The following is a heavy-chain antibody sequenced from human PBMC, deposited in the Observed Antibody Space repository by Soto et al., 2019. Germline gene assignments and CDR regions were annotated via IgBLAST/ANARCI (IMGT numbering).Heavy chain of an antibody. CDR3: ARHVRYCSSTSCYYYYGMDV. Sequence: PGESLKISCKGSGYSFTIYWISWVRQMPGKGLEWMGRIDPSDSYTNYSPSFQGHVTISADKSISTAYLQWSSLKASDTAMYYCARHVRYCSSTSCYYYYGMDVWGQGTTVTVSS. J-gene: IGHJ6*02. CDR1: GYSFTIYW. V-gene: IGHV5-10-1*01. CDR2: IDPSDSYT. D-gene: IGHD2-2*01.